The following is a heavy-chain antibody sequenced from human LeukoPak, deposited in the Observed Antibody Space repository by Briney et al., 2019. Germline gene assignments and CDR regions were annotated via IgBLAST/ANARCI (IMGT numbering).Heavy chain of an antibody. CDR3: AKFKTTVVRGVNYYDGMDV. CDR2: ISGSGGST. J-gene: IGHJ6*02. D-gene: IGHD3-10*01. Sequence: PGGSLRLSCAASGFTFSSYAMSWVRQAPGKGLEWVSTISGSGGSTYYADSVKGRFTISRDNSRNTLYLQMNSLRAEDTAVYYCAKFKTTVVRGVNYYDGMDVWGQGTTVTVSS. V-gene: IGHV3-23*01. CDR1: GFTFSSYA.